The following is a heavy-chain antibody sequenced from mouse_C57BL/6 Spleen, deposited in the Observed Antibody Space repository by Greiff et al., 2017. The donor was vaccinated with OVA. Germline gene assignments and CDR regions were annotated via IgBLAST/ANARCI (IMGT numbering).Heavy chain of an antibody. J-gene: IGHJ2*01. Sequence: QVQLKESGPGLVQPSQSLSITCTVSGFSLTSYGVHWVRQSPGKGLEWLGVIWSGGSTDDNAAFISRLSISKDNSKTQVFFKMNSLQADDTAIYYCARNRDGSSSFYYFDYWGQGTTLTVSS. CDR1: GFSLTSYG. D-gene: IGHD1-1*01. CDR3: ARNRDGSSSFYYFDY. CDR2: IWSGGST. V-gene: IGHV2-2*01.